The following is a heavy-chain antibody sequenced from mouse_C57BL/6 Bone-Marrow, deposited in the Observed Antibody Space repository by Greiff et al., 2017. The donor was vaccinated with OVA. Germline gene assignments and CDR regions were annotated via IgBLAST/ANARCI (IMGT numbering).Heavy chain of an antibody. D-gene: IGHD1-1*01. CDR2: IWSGGST. CDR1: GFSLTSYG. Sequence: QVQLQQSGPGLVQPSQSLSITCTVSGFSLTSYGVHWVRQSPGKGLEWLGVIWSGGSTDYNAAFISRLSISKDNSKSQVFFKMNSLQADDTAIYYCARNALYYYGSSYVLFGYWGQGTTLTVSS. J-gene: IGHJ2*01. V-gene: IGHV2-2*01. CDR3: ARNALYYYGSSYVLFGY.